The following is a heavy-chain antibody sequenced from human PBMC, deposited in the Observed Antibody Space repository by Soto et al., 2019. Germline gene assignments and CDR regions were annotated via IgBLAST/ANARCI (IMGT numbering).Heavy chain of an antibody. D-gene: IGHD3-16*01. V-gene: IGHV1-2*02. J-gene: IGHJ5*02. CDR3: ARGGGKTLGPHA. Sequence: ASLKVSCKAYGYTFTGYFMHCVRQAPGEGLEWMGWLNSNTGATKYAPKFQGRVTMTRDTANRTTYLELSRLTSDDTAVYFCARGGGKTLGPHAWGQGTPVTVSS. CDR1: GYTFTGYF. CDR2: LNSNTGAT.